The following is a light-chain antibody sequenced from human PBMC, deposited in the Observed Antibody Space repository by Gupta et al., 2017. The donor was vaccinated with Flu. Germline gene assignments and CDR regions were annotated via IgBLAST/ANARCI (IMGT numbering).Light chain of an antibody. CDR3: MQGAHWPWA. Sequence: AVMTQSRLSLSVTLGQPASLSCRSSQILVYSDGSTILHWFQQRPGQSPRRLIYLVSHRESGVPDKFSGSGSGTEFTLKISRVEAEDVGVYFCMQGAHWPWAFGQGTKVEI. J-gene: IGKJ1*01. CDR2: LVS. CDR1: QILVYSDGSTI. V-gene: IGKV2-30*01.